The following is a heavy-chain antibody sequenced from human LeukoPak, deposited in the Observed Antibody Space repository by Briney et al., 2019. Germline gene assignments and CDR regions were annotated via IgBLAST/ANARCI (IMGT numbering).Heavy chain of an antibody. V-gene: IGHV1-69*05. CDR3: AGHYDSSGYYNY. J-gene: IGHJ4*02. CDR1: GGTFSSYA. Sequence: SVKVSCKASGGTFSSYAISWVRQAPGQGLEWMGRIIPIFGTANYAQKFQGRVTITTDESTSTAYMELSNLRSEDTAVYYCAGHYDSSGYYNYWGQGTLVTVSS. CDR2: IIPIFGTA. D-gene: IGHD3-22*01.